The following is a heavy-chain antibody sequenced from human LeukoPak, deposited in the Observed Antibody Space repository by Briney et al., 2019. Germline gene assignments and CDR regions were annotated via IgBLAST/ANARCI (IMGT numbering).Heavy chain of an antibody. J-gene: IGHJ4*02. CDR2: IYYFGST. D-gene: IGHD5-18*01. CDR1: GGSISSRSYY. V-gene: IGHV4-39*01. Sequence: SETLSLSCTVSGGSISSRSYYWGWIRRPPGKGLEWVGSIYYFGSTYYNPSLKSRVTISVDTSKSQFSLKLSSVTAADTAVYYCASIGYTYGYIDYWGQRNLVTVSS. CDR3: ASIGYTYGYIDY.